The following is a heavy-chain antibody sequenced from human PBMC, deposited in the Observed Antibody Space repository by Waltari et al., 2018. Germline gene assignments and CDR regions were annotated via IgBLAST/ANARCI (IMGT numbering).Heavy chain of an antibody. CDR2: ISGSGGST. CDR1: GFTFSSYA. Sequence: EVQLVESGGGLVQPGGSLRLSCAASGFTFSSYAMSWVRQALGKGLEWVSAISGSGGSTYYADSVKGRFTISRDNSKNTLYLQKNSLRAEDTAVYYCAKGGQWLGRIPAYFDYWGQGTLVTVSS. J-gene: IGHJ4*02. D-gene: IGHD6-19*01. V-gene: IGHV3-23*04. CDR3: AKGGQWLGRIPAYFDY.